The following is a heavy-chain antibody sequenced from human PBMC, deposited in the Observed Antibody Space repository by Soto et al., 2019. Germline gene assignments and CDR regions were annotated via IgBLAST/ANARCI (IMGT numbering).Heavy chain of an antibody. V-gene: IGHV5-51*01. D-gene: IGHD3-3*01. J-gene: IGHJ4*02. CDR2: IYPGDSDT. CDR1: GYDFTHYW. CDR3: ARAVGYSDASDFYSFAY. Sequence: GESLKISCRGSGYDFTHYWIAWVRQTPGKGLEWMGVIYPGDSDTKYSPSFQGQVTISVDRSIDTAYLQRSSLKASDTAVYYCARAVGYSDASDFYSFAYWGQGTPVTSPQ.